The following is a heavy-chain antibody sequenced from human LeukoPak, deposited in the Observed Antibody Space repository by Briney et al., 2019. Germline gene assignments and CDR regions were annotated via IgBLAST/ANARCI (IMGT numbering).Heavy chain of an antibody. CDR1: GGSISSGGYY. CDR2: IYYSGST. J-gene: IGHJ5*02. CDR3: ASYDSYGQTNWFDP. D-gene: IGHD5-18*01. V-gene: IGHV4-31*03. Sequence: SQTLSLTCTVSGGSISSGGYYWSWIRQHPGKGLEWIGYIYYSGSTYYNPSLKSRVTISVDTPKNQFSLKLSSVTAADTAVYYCASYDSYGQTNWFDPWGQGTLVTVSS.